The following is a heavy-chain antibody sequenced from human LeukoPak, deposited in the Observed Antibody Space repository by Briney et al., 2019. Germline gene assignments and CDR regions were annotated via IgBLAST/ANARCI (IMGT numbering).Heavy chain of an antibody. CDR3: ATIEDELPFDP. CDR2: ISAYNGNT. CDR1: GYTFTSYG. D-gene: IGHD1-7*01. V-gene: IGHV1-18*01. Sequence: ASVKVSCKASGYTFTSYGISWVRQAPGQGLEWMGWISAYNGNTNYAQKLQGRVTMTTDTSTSTAYMELSSLRSEDTAVYYCATIEDELPFDPWGQGTLVTVSS. J-gene: IGHJ5*02.